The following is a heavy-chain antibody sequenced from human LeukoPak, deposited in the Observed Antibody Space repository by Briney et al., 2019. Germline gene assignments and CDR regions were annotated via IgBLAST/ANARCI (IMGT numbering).Heavy chain of an antibody. J-gene: IGHJ4*02. D-gene: IGHD4-17*01. CDR2: INPNSGGT. V-gene: IGHV1-2*02. CDR3: ATGDGDYSSFGY. Sequence: ASVKVSCKASGYTFTGYNIHWVRQVPGQGPEWMGWINPNSGGTNYAHKFQGRVTMTRDTTISTAYMELSRLRSDDTAVYYCATGDGDYSSFGYWGQGTLVTVSS. CDR1: GYTFTGYN.